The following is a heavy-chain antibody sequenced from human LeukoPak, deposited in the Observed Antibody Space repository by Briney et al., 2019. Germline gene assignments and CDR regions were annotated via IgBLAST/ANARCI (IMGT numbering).Heavy chain of an antibody. Sequence: PGGSLRLSCAASGFTFSRHWMHWVRQAPGKGLEWVAFISYDGSNKYYADSVKGRFTISRDNSKNTLYLQMNSLRAEDRAVYYCAKDLSNWNDVTTPDYWGQGTLVTVSS. CDR2: ISYDGSNK. CDR1: GFTFSRHW. J-gene: IGHJ4*02. V-gene: IGHV3-30*18. CDR3: AKDLSNWNDVTTPDY. D-gene: IGHD1-1*01.